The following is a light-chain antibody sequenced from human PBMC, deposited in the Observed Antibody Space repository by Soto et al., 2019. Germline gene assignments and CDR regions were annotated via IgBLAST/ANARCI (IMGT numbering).Light chain of an antibody. V-gene: IGKV1-5*03. Sequence: DIQMTQSPSTLSASVGDRVTITCRASQSISGWLAWYQQKPGKAPKLLIYKASSLKSGVPSRFSGSGSGTECTLTIRSLQPEDSATYYCQQYHSFPVTFGQGTKVEI. CDR3: QQYHSFPVT. CDR2: KAS. CDR1: QSISGW. J-gene: IGKJ1*01.